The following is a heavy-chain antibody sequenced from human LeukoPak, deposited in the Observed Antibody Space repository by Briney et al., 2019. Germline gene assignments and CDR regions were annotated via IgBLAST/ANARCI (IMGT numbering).Heavy chain of an antibody. CDR3: ARLAAAGIDH. V-gene: IGHV4-59*08. CDR2: IYYSGST. D-gene: IGHD6-13*01. J-gene: IGHJ4*02. CDR1: GGSISSYY. Sequence: KPSETLSLTCTVSGGSISSYYWSWIRQLPGKGLEWIGYIYYSGSTNYNPSLKSRVTISVDTSKNQFSLKLSSVTAADTAVYYCARLAAAGIDHWGQGTLVTVSS.